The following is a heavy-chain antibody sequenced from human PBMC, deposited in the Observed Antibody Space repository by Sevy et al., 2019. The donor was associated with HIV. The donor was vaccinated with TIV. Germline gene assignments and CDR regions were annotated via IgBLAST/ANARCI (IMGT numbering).Heavy chain of an antibody. D-gene: IGHD1-26*01. CDR3: TAGVGASDFDY. Sequence: GGSLRLSCAASGFSFSNAWMSWVRQAPGKGLEWVGRIKSKTEGETRDFAARVKGRLHISRDDSRNTVYLQMNSLKTEDTAVYYCTAGVGASDFDYWGQGTLVTVSS. J-gene: IGHJ4*02. CDR1: GFSFSNAW. CDR2: IKSKTEGETR. V-gene: IGHV3-15*01.